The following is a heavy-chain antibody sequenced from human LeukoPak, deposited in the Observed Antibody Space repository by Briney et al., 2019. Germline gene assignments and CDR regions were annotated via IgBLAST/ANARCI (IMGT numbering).Heavy chain of an antibody. CDR1: GYTFTGYY. V-gene: IGHV1-18*04. D-gene: IGHD3-3*01. J-gene: IGHJ5*02. Sequence: ASVKVSCKASGYTFTGYYMHWVRQAPGQGLEWVGWISAYNGNTNYAQKLQGRVTMTTDTSTITAYMELRSLRADDTAGYYCARGVIPPQGLAGLTVFDPWGQGTLVTVSS. CDR3: ARGVIPPQGLAGLTVFDP. CDR2: ISAYNGNT.